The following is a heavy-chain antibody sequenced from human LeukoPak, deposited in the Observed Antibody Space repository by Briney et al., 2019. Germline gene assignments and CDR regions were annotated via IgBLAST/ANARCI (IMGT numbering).Heavy chain of an antibody. Sequence: VGALRLSCAASGVTFSVYIMTGGRQAPGKGVEWGSSMSSGSTYIYYADSVRGRFTISRENAKNSLYLIMNSLRADDTAVYYCARDRPTGASRVFLVQWGQGTLVTVSS. CDR2: MSSGSTYI. D-gene: IGHD1-26*01. CDR1: GVTFSVYI. J-gene: IGHJ4*02. CDR3: ARDRPTGASRVFLVQ. V-gene: IGHV3-21*01.